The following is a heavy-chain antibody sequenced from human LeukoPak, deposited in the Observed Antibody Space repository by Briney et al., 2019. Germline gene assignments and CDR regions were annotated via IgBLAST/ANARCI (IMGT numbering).Heavy chain of an antibody. CDR3: ARDLENRAAGGTCVH. Sequence: GGSLRLSCAASGFTFSTYAMTWVRQAPGKWLEWVSGISSGGGSAYYADSVKGRFTISRDNSKNTLFLQMSSLRAEDTALYYCARDLENRAAGGTCVHWGQGTLVTVSS. D-gene: IGHD6-13*01. J-gene: IGHJ4*02. CDR1: GFTFSTYA. CDR2: ISSGGGSA. V-gene: IGHV3-23*01.